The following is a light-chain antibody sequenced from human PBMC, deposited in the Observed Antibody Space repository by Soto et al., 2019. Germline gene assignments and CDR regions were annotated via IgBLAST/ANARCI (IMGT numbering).Light chain of an antibody. CDR1: QDISHY. Sequence: DIQVTQSPSSVSASVGDRVIITCRASQDISHYLAWYQQKPGKAPKLLIYGASSLQSGVPSRFSGSGSGTDFTLTISSLQPEDFATFYCQQAYTFPRTFGQGTKVEIQ. V-gene: IGKV1D-12*01. CDR2: GAS. J-gene: IGKJ1*01. CDR3: QQAYTFPRT.